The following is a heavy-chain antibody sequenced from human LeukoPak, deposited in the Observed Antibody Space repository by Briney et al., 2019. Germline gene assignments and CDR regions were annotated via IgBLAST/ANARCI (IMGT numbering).Heavy chain of an antibody. Sequence: GGSLRLSCAASGFTFSSYSMNWVRQAPGKGLEYVSYISSGSGTIYYADSVEGRFTISRDNAKNSLYLQMNSLSAEDTAVYYCARAQKYSYDAFDIWGQGTMVTVSS. J-gene: IGHJ3*02. D-gene: IGHD4-11*01. CDR2: ISSGSGTI. CDR1: GFTFSSYS. V-gene: IGHV3-48*04. CDR3: ARAQKYSYDAFDI.